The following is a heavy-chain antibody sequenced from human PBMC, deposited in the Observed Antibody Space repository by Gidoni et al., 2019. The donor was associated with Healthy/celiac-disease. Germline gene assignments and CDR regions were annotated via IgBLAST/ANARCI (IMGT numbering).Heavy chain of an antibody. D-gene: IGHD1-26*01. CDR3: ARRVYSGELQYYFDY. J-gene: IGHJ4*02. V-gene: IGHV4-39*01. Sequence: QLQLQESGPGLVKPSETLSLPCTVSGGPISSSSYYWGWLRQPPGKGLEWIGSIYYSGSTYYNPSLKSRVTISVDTSKNQFSLKLSSVTAADTAVYYCARRVYSGELQYYFDYWGQGTLVTVSS. CDR1: GGPISSSSYY. CDR2: IYYSGST.